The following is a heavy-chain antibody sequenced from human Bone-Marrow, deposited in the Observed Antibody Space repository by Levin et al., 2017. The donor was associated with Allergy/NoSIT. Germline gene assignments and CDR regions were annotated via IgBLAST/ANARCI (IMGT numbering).Heavy chain of an antibody. V-gene: IGHV4-38-2*01. CDR3: ARTLDYYGSGVFGFDM. J-gene: IGHJ3*02. CDR1: GYSITTGYY. D-gene: IGHD3-10*01. CDR2: VYHDGRN. Sequence: GSLRLSCAVSGYSITTGYYWGWIRQPPGKGLEWIGSVYHDGRNYYNASLKSRVTVSVDTSKNQFSLKLTSVTAADTAVYYCARTLDYYGSGVFGFDMWGQGTMVTVSS.